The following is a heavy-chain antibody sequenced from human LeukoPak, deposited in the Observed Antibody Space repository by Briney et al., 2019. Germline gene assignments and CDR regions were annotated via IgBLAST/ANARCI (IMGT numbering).Heavy chain of an antibody. D-gene: IGHD1-26*01. CDR2: IRYDGSNK. J-gene: IGHJ4*02. CDR1: GFTFSSYG. CDR3: AKDRGIVGALLVDY. Sequence: GGSLRLSCAASGFTFSSYGMHWVRQAPGKGLEWVAFIRYDGSNKYYADSVKGRFTISRDNSKNTLYLQMNSLRAEDTAVYYCAKDRGIVGALLVDYWGQGTLVTVSS. V-gene: IGHV3-30*02.